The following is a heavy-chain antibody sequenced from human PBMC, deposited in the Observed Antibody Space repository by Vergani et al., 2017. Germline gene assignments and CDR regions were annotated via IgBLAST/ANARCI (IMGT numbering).Heavy chain of an antibody. D-gene: IGHD3/OR15-3a*01. V-gene: IGHV4-30-2*01. J-gene: IGHJ6*03. Sequence: QLQLQESDSRLVNPSQTLSLTCTLSGDAISRDTYSWNWVRQPPGKPLEWIGSVYYSGTTYYNPSLGGRVTMSIDKSKNHFSLTQTSVTAADSAFYFCARGQTGYSRDWSTYFFYMDVWGKGTTVTVSS. CDR3: ARGQTGYSRDWSTYFFYMDV. CDR2: VYYSGTT. CDR1: GDAISRDTYS.